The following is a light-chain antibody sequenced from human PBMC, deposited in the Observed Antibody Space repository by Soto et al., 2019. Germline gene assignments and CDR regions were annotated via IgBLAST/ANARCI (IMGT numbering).Light chain of an antibody. J-gene: IGLJ1*01. CDR1: GSDIGGYNH. Sequence: QSVLTQPASVSGSPGQSITISCTGTGSDIGGYNHVSWYQHHPGKAPKLIIYEVTNRPSGVSNRFSRSKSGNTASLTISAPQDEDEDDYYCSSYTSSTTYVFVTGNTVSVL. CDR2: EVT. V-gene: IGLV2-14*01. CDR3: SSYTSSTTYV.